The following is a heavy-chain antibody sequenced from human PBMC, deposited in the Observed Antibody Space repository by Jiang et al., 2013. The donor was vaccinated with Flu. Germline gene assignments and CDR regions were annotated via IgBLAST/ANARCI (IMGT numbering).Heavy chain of an antibody. V-gene: IGHV3-33*08. CDR1: GFTFSSYG. CDR2: IWYDGSNK. CDR3: ARGSVLRYFATQEGPYFDY. D-gene: IGHD3-9*01. Sequence: VQLVESGGGVVQPGRSLRLSCAASGFTFSSYGMHWVRQAPGKGLEWVAIIWYDGSNKYYADSVKGRFTISRDNSKNTLYLQMNSLRAEDTAVYYCARGSVLRYFATQEGPYFDYWGQGTLVTVSS. J-gene: IGHJ4*02.